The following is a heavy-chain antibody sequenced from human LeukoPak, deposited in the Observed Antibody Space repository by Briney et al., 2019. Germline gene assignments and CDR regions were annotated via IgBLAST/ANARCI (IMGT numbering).Heavy chain of an antibody. CDR3: AREARFLDP. D-gene: IGHD3-3*01. J-gene: IGHJ5*02. CDR1: GGSFSGYY. CDR2: INHSGST. V-gene: IGHV4-34*01. Sequence: PSETLSLTCAVYGGSFSGYYWSWIRQPPGKGLEWIGEINHSGSTNYNPSLKSRVTISVDTSKNQFSLKLSSVTAADTAVYYCAREARFLDPWGQGTLVTVSS.